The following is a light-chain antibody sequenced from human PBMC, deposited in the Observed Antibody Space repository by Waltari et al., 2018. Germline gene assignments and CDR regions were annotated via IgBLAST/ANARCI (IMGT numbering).Light chain of an antibody. CDR2: AAS. V-gene: IGKV1-39*01. CDR3: QQSYTAPMYT. J-gene: IGKJ2*01. CDR1: QSINTN. Sequence: DIQMTQSPSSLAASVGDRVTITCRASQSINTNLNWYQQKPGKAPKVLIYAASTLKSGVPSRFSGSGSGTDFTLTISSLQPEDFAVYYCQQSYTAPMYTFGQGTKLEV.